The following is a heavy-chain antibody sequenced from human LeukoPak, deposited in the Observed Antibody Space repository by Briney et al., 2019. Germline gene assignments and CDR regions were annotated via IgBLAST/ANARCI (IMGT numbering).Heavy chain of an antibody. J-gene: IGHJ5*02. CDR3: ARDGNYFDTTPNWFDT. CDR1: GFTFRTYG. CDR2: LWFDGSHQ. V-gene: IGHV3-33*01. D-gene: IGHD3-22*01. Sequence: PGGSLRLSCAASGFTFRTYGMHWVRQTPGKGLEWVAFLWFDGSHQYYADSVRGRFIISGDNSNNTLYLQMNSLRADDTAVYYCARDGNYFDTTPNWFDTWGQGTLVTVSS.